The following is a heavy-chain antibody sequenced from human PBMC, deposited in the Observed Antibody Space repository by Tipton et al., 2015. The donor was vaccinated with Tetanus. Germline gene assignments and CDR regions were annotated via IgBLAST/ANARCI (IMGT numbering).Heavy chain of an antibody. J-gene: IGHJ4*02. V-gene: IGHV4-59*08. CDR2: IYYSGST. D-gene: IGHD2-2*01. CDR3: AEGRRFCSSNSCHEYYFDS. CDR1: GGSISSYY. Sequence: TLSLTCTVSGGSISSYYWSWIRQPPGKGLEWIGYIYYSGSTNYNPSLKCRVTISVDTSKNHFSLRLSSVTAAETAVYYCAEGRRFCSSNSCHEYYFDSWGRGTLVTVSS.